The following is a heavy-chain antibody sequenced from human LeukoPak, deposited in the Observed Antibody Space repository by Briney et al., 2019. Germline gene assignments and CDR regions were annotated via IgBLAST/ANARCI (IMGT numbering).Heavy chain of an antibody. J-gene: IGHJ1*01. CDR2: VYSSGST. CDR1: GASISSYY. V-gene: IGHV4-59*08. Sequence: SETLSLTCTVSGASISSYYWSWVRQIPGEGLEWIGYVYSSGSTNYNPSLRGRVTISLDTSRNQFSLKLSSVTAADTAVYYCATQSGYYLLSTFHHWGQGTLVTVSS. CDR3: ATQSGYYLLSTFHH. D-gene: IGHD3-22*01.